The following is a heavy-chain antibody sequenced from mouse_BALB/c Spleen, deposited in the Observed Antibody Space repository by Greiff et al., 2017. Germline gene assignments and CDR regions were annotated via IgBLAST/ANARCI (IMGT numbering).Heavy chain of an antibody. Sequence: EVQLQESGGGLVKPGGSLKLSCAASGFTFSDYYMYWVRQTPEKRLEWVATISDGGSYTYYPDSVKGRFTISRDNAKNNLYLQMSSLKSEDTAMYYCGYDEAMDYWGQGTSVTVSS. D-gene: IGHD2-14*01. CDR1: GFTFSDYY. J-gene: IGHJ4*01. V-gene: IGHV5-4*02. CDR3: GYDEAMDY. CDR2: ISDGGSYT.